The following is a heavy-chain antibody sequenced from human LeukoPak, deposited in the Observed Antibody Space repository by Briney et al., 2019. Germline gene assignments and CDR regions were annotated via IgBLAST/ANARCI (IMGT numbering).Heavy chain of an antibody. CDR2: INHSGST. D-gene: IGHD3-22*01. CDR1: GGSISIYY. J-gene: IGHJ4*02. CDR3: ARASVTYYYDSSGYWRYFDY. V-gene: IGHV4-34*01. Sequence: PSETLSLTCTVSGGSISIYYWSWIRQPPGKGLEWIGEINHSGSTNYNPSLKSRVTISVDTSKNQFSLKLSSVTAADTAVYYCARASVTYYYDSSGYWRYFDYWGQGTLVTVSS.